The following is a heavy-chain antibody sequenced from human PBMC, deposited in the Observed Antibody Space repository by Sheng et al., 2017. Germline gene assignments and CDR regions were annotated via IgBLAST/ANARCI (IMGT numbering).Heavy chain of an antibody. CDR3: TTDQVGFGMDV. Sequence: EVRLVESGGGLIKPGESLRLSCAASGFSFSITWMSWVRQAPGKGLEWVGRIKSETDGGTTEYAAHVKGRFTISRDNSKDMLFLEMNSLKSEDSAVYYCTTDQVGFGMDVWGQGPRVIVSS. CDR1: GFSFSITW. D-gene: IGHD1-26*01. J-gene: IGHJ6*02. V-gene: IGHV3-15*01. CDR2: IKSETDGGTT.